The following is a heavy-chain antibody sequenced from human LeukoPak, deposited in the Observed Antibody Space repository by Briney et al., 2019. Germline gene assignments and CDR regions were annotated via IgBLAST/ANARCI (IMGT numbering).Heavy chain of an antibody. CDR3: SGRDSSRSPRAY. Sequence: GGSLRLSCAASGLTFTDFWMNWVRLAPGRGLEWLANIKPDGSEKYYVDSVKGRFAISRDNAKNEVYLEMNSLRAEDTGVYYCSGRDSSRSPRAYWGQGTLVSVSS. D-gene: IGHD2-2*01. CDR2: IKPDGSEK. CDR1: GLTFTDFW. J-gene: IGHJ4*02. V-gene: IGHV3-7*01.